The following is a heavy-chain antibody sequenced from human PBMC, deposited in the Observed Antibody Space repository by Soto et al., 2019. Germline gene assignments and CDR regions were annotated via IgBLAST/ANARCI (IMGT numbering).Heavy chain of an antibody. J-gene: IGHJ6*02. CDR1: GYTFTSYG. V-gene: IGHV1-18*01. CDR3: ARDAPQSYGDYEYYYYGMDV. D-gene: IGHD4-17*01. Sequence: ASVKVSCKASGYTFTSYGISWVRQAPGQGLEWMGWISAYNGNTNYAQKLQGRVTMTTDTSTSTAYMELRSLRSDDTAVYYCARDAPQSYGDYEYYYYGMDVWGQGTTVTVSS. CDR2: ISAYNGNT.